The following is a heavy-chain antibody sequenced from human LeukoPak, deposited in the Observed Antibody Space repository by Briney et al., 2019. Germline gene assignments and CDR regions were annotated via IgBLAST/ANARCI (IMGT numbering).Heavy chain of an antibody. CDR3: ARADYYDSSAYYYDY. CDR1: GYTFTGYY. Sequence: ASVKVSCKASGYTFTGYYMHWVRQAPGQGLEWMGWINPNSGGTNYAQKFQGRVTMTRDTSISTAYMELSRLRSDDTAVYYCARADYYDSSAYYYDYWGQGTLVTVSS. CDR2: INPNSGGT. D-gene: IGHD3-22*01. J-gene: IGHJ4*02. V-gene: IGHV1-2*02.